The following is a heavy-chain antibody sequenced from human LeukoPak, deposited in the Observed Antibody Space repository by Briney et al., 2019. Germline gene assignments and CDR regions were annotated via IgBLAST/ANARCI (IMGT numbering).Heavy chain of an antibody. CDR1: GGSISSGGYY. V-gene: IGHV4-30-2*01. CDR2: IYHSGST. CDR3: ARDLGYYYDSSGHDY. J-gene: IGHJ4*02. Sequence: SETLSLTCTVSGGSISSGGYYWSWIRQPPGKGLEWIGYIYHSGSTYYNPSLKSRVTISVDRSKNQFSLKLSSVTAADTAVYYCARDLGYYYDSSGHDYWGQGTLVTVSS. D-gene: IGHD3-22*01.